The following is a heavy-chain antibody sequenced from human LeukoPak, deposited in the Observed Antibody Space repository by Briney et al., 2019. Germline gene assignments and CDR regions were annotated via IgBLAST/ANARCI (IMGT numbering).Heavy chain of an antibody. J-gene: IGHJ4*02. D-gene: IGHD2-2*01. Sequence: SVKVSCKASGYTFTSYAISWVRQAPGQGLEWMGGIIPIFGTANYAQKFQGRVTITADESTSTAYMELCSLRSEDTAVYYCARLDPVVPAAIEDKWGQGTLVTVSS. CDR1: GYTFTSYA. CDR2: IIPIFGTA. V-gene: IGHV1-69*13. CDR3: ARLDPVVPAAIEDK.